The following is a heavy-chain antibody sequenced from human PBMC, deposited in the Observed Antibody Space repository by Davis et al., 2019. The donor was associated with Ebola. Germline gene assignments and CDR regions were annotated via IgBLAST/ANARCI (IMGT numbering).Heavy chain of an antibody. CDR1: GGSFSGYY. CDR2: IYHSGST. D-gene: IGHD4-17*01. V-gene: IGHV4-34*01. J-gene: IGHJ6*02. CDR3: ARVRAYYYYYGMDV. Sequence: MPSETLSLTCAVYGGSFSGYYWSWIRQPPGKGLEWIGEIYHSGSTNYNPSLKSRVTISVDTSKNQFSLKLSSVTAADTAVYYCARVRAYYYYYGMDVWGQGTTVTVSS.